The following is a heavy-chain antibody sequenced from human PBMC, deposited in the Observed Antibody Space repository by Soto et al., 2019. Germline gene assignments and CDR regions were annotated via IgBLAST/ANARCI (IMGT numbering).Heavy chain of an antibody. D-gene: IGHD5-18*01. Sequence: SETLSLTCTVSGGSIRSGGYYWSWVRQNPRRGLECIGNIYYSGNTYYNTSLKSRLTISVDTSKNQFSLNLSSVTAADTAVYYCARDRLMATAGTARHYFGLDVWGQGTTVTVSS. CDR2: IYYSGNT. CDR3: ARDRLMATAGTARHYFGLDV. CDR1: GGSIRSGGYY. J-gene: IGHJ6*02. V-gene: IGHV4-31*03.